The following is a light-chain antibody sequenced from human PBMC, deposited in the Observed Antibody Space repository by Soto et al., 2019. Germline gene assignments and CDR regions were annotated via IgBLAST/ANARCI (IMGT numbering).Light chain of an antibody. J-gene: IGKJ4*01. V-gene: IGKV4-1*01. CDR1: QSVLSSSNNKNY. CDR2: WAS. Sequence: DIVMTHSPYSLSVSLGERATINCKSSQSVLSSSNNKNYLAWYQQKPGQPPKVVIYWASTRGSGVPDRFRGSGSGTDFTLTISSLQAEDVAVYYCQQYYSTPLTFGGGTKVDIK. CDR3: QQYYSTPLT.